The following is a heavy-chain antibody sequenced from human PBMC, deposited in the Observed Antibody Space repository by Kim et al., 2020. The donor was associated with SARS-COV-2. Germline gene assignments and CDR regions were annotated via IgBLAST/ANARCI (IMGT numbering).Heavy chain of an antibody. D-gene: IGHD3-16*01. CDR2: IKNDGRNI. CDR3: VREEGESTDFDF. J-gene: IGHJ4*02. Sequence: GGSLRLSCVASGFTFSTYYMSWVRQAPGKGLEWVANIKNDGRNIFYVDSVKGRFTISRDNARNSLYLQMDSLRAEDTAVYYCVREEGESTDFDFWGEGT. CDR1: GFTFSTYY. V-gene: IGHV3-7*03.